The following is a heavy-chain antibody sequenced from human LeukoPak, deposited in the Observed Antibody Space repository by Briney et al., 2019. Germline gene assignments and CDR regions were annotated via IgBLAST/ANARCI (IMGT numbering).Heavy chain of an antibody. D-gene: IGHD2/OR15-2a*01. CDR3: AMPPKGSRNYFYFDS. V-gene: IGHV3-23*01. CDR2: ISGSGSSP. CDR1: GFTFSSYA. Sequence: GGSLRLSCAASGFTFSSYAMSWVRQAPGKGLEWISAISGSGSSPYYADSVKGRFTISRDNPKNTLYLQMNSLRAEDTAVYYWAMPPKGSRNYFYFDSGGQGTLVTVSS. J-gene: IGHJ4*02.